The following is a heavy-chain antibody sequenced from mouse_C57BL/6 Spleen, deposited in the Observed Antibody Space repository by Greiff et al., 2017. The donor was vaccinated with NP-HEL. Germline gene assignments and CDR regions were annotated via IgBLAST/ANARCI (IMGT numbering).Heavy chain of an antibody. CDR2: ISYSGST. J-gene: IGHJ4*01. V-gene: IGHV3-8*01. Sequence: EVQLQQSGPGLAKPSQTLSLTCSVTGYSITSDYWNWIRKFPGNKLEYMGYISYSGSTYYYPSLKRRISITRDTSKNQYYLQLNSVTTEDTAANYCARYGNSNYRAMDYWGQGTSVTVSS. CDR1: GYSITSDY. CDR3: ARYGNSNYRAMDY. D-gene: IGHD2-5*01.